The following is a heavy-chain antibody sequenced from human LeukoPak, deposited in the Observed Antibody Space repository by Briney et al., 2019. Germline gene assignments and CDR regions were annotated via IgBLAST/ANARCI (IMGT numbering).Heavy chain of an antibody. CDR2: IYGAGAA. J-gene: IGHJ4*02. CDR1: GLTVSANY. D-gene: IGHD6-13*01. CDR3: VSSTGQQLIPYDY. V-gene: IGHV3-66*02. Sequence: GGSLRLYCAASGLTVSANYMTWIRQAPGKGLEWVSLIYGAGAAYYAESVRGRFIISRDNSKNTLFLQMNSLRAEDTAVYYCVSSTGQQLIPYDYWGQGTHVAVSS.